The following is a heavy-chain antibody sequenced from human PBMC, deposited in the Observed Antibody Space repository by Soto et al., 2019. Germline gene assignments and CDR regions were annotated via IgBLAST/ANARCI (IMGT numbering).Heavy chain of an antibody. Sequence: QVQLVESGGGVVQPGRSLRLSCEASGFTFSTYGMHWVRQAPGKGLEWVAVIWYDGSNKYYADSVMGRFTISRDNSENTLYLQMNSLRAEDTAVYYCARDQYCSTARCYSPPLDYWGQGTLVTVSS. CDR3: ARDQYCSTARCYSPPLDY. J-gene: IGHJ4*02. CDR1: GFTFSTYG. D-gene: IGHD2-2*02. V-gene: IGHV3-33*01. CDR2: IWYDGSNK.